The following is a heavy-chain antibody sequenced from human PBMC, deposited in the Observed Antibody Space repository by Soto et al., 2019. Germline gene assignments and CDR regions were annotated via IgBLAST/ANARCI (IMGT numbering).Heavy chain of an antibody. CDR3: FRGGFPDYGKEGRY. J-gene: IGHJ4*02. V-gene: IGHV1-46*01. CDR1: GYTFTSYN. D-gene: IGHD4-17*01. CDR2: IYASGGST. Sequence: QVQLMQSGAEVKKPGASVKVSCKASGYTFTSYNVHWVRQAPGQGLEWMGIIYASGGSTTYAQDFQGRLTVTRDTSTSTVYMELSSLGSDDTAVYYCFRGGFPDYGKEGRYWGQGTLVTVSS.